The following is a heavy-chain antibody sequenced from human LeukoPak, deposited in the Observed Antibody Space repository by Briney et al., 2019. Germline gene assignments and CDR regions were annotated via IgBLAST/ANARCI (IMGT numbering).Heavy chain of an antibody. D-gene: IGHD3-10*01. CDR2: INHSGST. CDR3: ARRGGNY. V-gene: IGHV4-34*01. J-gene: IGHJ4*02. CDR1: GGSISSYY. Sequence: SETLSLTCTVSGGSISSYYWSWIRQPPGKGLEWIGEINHSGSTNYNPSLKSRVTISVDTSKNQFSLKLSSVTAADTAVYYCARRGGNYWGQGTLVTVS.